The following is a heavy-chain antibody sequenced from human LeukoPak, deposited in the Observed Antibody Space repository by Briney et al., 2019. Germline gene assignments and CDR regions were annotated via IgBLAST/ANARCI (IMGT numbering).Heavy chain of an antibody. CDR2: ISGSGGST. D-gene: IGHD6-13*01. CDR1: GFTFSSCA. J-gene: IGHJ5*02. Sequence: GGSLRLSCAASGFTFSSCAMNWVRQAPGKGLEWVSAISGSGGSTYYADSVKGRFTISRDNSKNTLYLQMNSLRAEDTAVYYCAREGIIAAAASWFDPWGQGTLVTVSS. CDR3: AREGIIAAAASWFDP. V-gene: IGHV3-23*01.